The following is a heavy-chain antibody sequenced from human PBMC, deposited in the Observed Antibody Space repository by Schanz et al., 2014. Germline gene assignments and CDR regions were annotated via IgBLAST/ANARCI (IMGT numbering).Heavy chain of an antibody. CDR3: ARGRGCTGGSCYSWFDL. J-gene: IGHJ5*02. CDR2: ISAYNGHT. CDR1: GYTFTSHG. Sequence: QVQLVQSGAEVKKPGASVKVSCKASGYTFTSHGISWVRQAPGQGLEWMGWISAYNGHTNYEQKFQGRVTMTTDTSTSTAYMELRSLRSDDTAVYYCARGRGCTGGSCYSWFDLWGQGTLXTVAS. V-gene: IGHV1-18*01. D-gene: IGHD2-15*01.